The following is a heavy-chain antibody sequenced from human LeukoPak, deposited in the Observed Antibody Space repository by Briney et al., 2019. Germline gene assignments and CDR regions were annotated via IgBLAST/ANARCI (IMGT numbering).Heavy chain of an antibody. Sequence: PGGSLRLSCAASGFTFSNHIIHWVRQAPGKGLEWVSFIRFDGTNRHYVDSVKGRFTISRDNPNNMLYLQMNSLKFDDTAVYYCARDAYHSGDLDQWGEGTLVIVSS. V-gene: IGHV3-30*02. J-gene: IGHJ4*02. D-gene: IGHD3/OR15-3a*01. CDR1: GFTFSNHI. CDR3: ARDAYHSGDLDQ. CDR2: IRFDGTNR.